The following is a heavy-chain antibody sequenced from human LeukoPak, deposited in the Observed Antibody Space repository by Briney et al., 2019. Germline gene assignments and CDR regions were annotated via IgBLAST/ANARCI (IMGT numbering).Heavy chain of an antibody. Sequence: GGSLRLSCAASGFTFSSYSMNWVRQAPGKGLEWVSSTSSSSSYIYYADSVKGRFTISRDNAKNSLYLQMNSLRAEDTAVYYCARDRQWLVFDYWGQGTLVTVSS. J-gene: IGHJ4*02. CDR3: ARDRQWLVFDY. CDR1: GFTFSSYS. CDR2: TSSSSSYI. V-gene: IGHV3-21*01. D-gene: IGHD6-19*01.